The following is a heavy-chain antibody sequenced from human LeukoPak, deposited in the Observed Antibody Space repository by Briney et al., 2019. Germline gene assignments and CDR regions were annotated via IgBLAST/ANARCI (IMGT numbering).Heavy chain of an antibody. CDR2: ITGSGPYM. CDR1: GFTFSTFA. D-gene: IGHD6-19*01. CDR3: ARDRRYSSGWYVGYYFDY. V-gene: IGHV3-21*06. J-gene: IGHJ4*02. Sequence: GGSLRLSCAASGFTFSTFAMHWVRLSPGKGLEWVSSITGSGPYMLYADSVKHRFTISRDNTKNLLYLEMNSLRAEDTAVYYCARDRRYSSGWYVGYYFDYWGQGTLVTVSS.